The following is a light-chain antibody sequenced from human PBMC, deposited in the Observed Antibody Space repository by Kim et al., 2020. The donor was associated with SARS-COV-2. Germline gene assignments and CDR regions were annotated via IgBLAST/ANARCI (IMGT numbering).Light chain of an antibody. Sequence: SSELTQDPAVSVALGQTVRITCQGDSLRSYYATWYQQKPGQAPIVVIYGKNNRPSGIPDRFSGSSSGDTASLTITGTQAGDEADYYCNSRGSNDNGFFGGGTQLTVL. CDR3: NSRGSNDNGF. CDR2: GKN. J-gene: IGLJ2*01. V-gene: IGLV3-19*01. CDR1: SLRSYY.